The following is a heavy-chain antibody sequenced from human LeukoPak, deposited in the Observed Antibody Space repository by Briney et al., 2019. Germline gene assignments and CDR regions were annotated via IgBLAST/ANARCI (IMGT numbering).Heavy chain of an antibody. Sequence: EASETLSLTCSVSGDSISSARNYWGWIRQSPGKGLEWLASIYSSGSTHSNPSLKSRVSISIDTSKNQFSLKLYSVTASDAAIYYCARHLSGTTMAHYFDFWGQGTLVTVST. V-gene: IGHV4-39*01. CDR3: ARHLSGTTMAHYFDF. J-gene: IGHJ4*02. CDR2: IYSSGST. CDR1: GDSISSARNY. D-gene: IGHD1-1*01.